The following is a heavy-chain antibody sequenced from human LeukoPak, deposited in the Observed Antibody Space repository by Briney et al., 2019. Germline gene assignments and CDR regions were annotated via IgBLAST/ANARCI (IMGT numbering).Heavy chain of an antibody. V-gene: IGHV3-49*04. J-gene: IGHJ4*02. CDR1: GFTFGDYA. CDR2: IRSKAHGGTT. D-gene: IGHD3-10*01. CDR3: TRGDGSGSF. Sequence: GGSLRLSCTASGFTFGDYAMSWVRQAPGKGLEWVGFIRSKAHGGTTEYAASVKGRFTISRDDSKSIAYLQMNGLKTEDTAVYYCTRGDGSGSFWGQGTLVTVSS.